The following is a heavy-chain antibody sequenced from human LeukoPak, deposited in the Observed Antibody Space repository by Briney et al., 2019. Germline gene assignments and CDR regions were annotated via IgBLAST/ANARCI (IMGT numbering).Heavy chain of an antibody. D-gene: IGHD6-19*01. V-gene: IGHV4-34*01. J-gene: IGHJ4*02. CDR1: GGSFSGYY. Sequence: SETLSLTCAVYGGSFSGYYWSWIRQPPGKGLEWIGEINHSGSTNYNPSLKSRVTISVDTSKNQFSLKLSSVTAADTAVYYCARSYSSRPHYLDYWGQGTLVTVSS. CDR3: ARSYSSRPHYLDY. CDR2: INHSGST.